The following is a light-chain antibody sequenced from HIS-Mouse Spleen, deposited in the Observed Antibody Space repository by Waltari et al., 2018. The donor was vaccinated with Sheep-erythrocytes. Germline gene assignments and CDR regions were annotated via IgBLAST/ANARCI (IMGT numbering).Light chain of an antibody. CDR2: GNS. CDR1: SSNIGAGYD. CDR3: QSYDSSLSGSVL. V-gene: IGLV1-40*01. J-gene: IGLJ2*01. Sequence: QSVLTQPPSVSGAPGPRVTISCTGSSSNIGAGYDVPWDQQLPGTAPKLLIYGNSNRPSGVPDRFSGSKSGTSASLAITGLQAEDEADYYCQSYDSSLSGSVLFGGGTKLTVL.